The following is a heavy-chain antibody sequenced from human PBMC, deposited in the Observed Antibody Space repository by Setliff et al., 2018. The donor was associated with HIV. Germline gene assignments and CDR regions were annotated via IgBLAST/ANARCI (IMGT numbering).Heavy chain of an antibody. Sequence: SETLSLTCTVSGASISSSSHHWAWIRQPPGKGLEYIGNIYYSGATYYKPSLKSRLTIAIDTSKNQFSLKLSSVTAADTAVYYCARIVRWELVATSTFFYYYMDVWGKGTTVTVSS. CDR1: GASISSSSHH. CDR3: ARIVRWELVATSTFFYYYMDV. CDR2: IYYSGAT. V-gene: IGHV4-39*01. D-gene: IGHD1-26*01. J-gene: IGHJ6*03.